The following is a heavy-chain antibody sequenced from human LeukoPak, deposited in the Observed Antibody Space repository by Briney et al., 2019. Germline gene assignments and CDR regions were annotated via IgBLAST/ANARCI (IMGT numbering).Heavy chain of an antibody. CDR3: ASGYRSSYYYYGMDV. J-gene: IGHJ6*02. D-gene: IGHD5-24*01. CDR2: IYYSGST. CDR1: GGTISSYY. Sequence: SETLSLTCTVSGGTISSYYWSWIRQPPGKGLEWIWYIYYSGSTNYNPSLKSRVTISVDTSKNQFSLKLSSVTAADTAVYYCASGYRSSYYYYGMDVWGQGTTVTVSS. V-gene: IGHV4-59*01.